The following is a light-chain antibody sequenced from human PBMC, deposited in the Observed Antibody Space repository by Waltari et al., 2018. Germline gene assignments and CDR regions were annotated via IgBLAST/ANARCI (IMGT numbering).Light chain of an antibody. CDR2: GVS. V-gene: IGKV3-20*01. CDR1: QSVSSIS. Sequence: EIVLTQSPGTLSLSPGERATLSCRASQSVSSISLSWYQQKAGQPPRLLIYGVSSRATGIPDRFSGCGSGTDFTLTISRLEPEDFAVYYCQQYDSIVLTFGGGTKVEI. J-gene: IGKJ4*01. CDR3: QQYDSIVLT.